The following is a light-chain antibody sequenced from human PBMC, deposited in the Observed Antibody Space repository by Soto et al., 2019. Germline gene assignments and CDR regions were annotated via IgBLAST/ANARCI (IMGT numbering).Light chain of an antibody. Sequence: QSALTQPASVSGSPGQSITISCTGTSSDVGGYNYVSWYQQPPGKAPKLMIYEVSNRPSGVSNRFCGSKSGNTASLTISGLQAEDEADYYCSSYTSSSIDYVFGTGTKVTVL. CDR1: SSDVGGYNY. J-gene: IGLJ1*01. V-gene: IGLV2-14*01. CDR2: EVS. CDR3: SSYTSSSIDYV.